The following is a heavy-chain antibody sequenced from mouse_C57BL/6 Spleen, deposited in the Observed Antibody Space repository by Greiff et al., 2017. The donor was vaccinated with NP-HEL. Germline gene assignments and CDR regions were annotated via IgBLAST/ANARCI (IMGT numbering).Heavy chain of an antibody. J-gene: IGHJ4*01. CDR2: ISSGGSYT. CDR1: GFTFSSYG. V-gene: IGHV5-6*01. Sequence: EVKLMESGGDLVKPGGSLKLSCAASGFTFSSYGMSWVRQTPDKRLEWVATISSGGSYTYYPDSVKGRFTISRNNAKNTLYLQISSLNSEYTAMYYCARQLDYAMEYWGQGTSVTVSS. CDR3: ARQLDYAMEY. D-gene: IGHD4-1*01.